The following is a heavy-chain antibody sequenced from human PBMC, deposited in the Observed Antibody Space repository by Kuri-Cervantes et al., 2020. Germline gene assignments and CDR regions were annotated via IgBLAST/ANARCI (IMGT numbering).Heavy chain of an antibody. D-gene: IGHD3-22*01. CDR3: ARDPFTYYYDSSGYPY. CDR2: ISSSRSYI. V-gene: IGHV3-21*01. Sequence: GGSLRLSCAASGFTFNYYSMNWVRQAPGKGLEWVSAISSSRSYIYHADSVKGRFTLSRDNAKNSLYLQMNSLRAEDTAVYYCARDPFTYYYDSSGYPYWGQGTLVTVSS. CDR1: GFTFNYYS. J-gene: IGHJ4*02.